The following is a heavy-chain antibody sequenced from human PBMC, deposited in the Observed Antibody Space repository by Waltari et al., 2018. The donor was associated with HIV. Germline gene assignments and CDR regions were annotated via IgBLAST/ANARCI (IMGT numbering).Heavy chain of an antibody. CDR2: INHAGAT. J-gene: IGHJ6*02. CDR1: DGSLIGYY. D-gene: IGHD6-13*01. Sequence: QVRLQEWGTGVLKPSETLSLSCAMYDGSLIGYYWTWIRQSPGRGLQWIGEINHAGATNYNPSLRSRLIFSIDTSKKQFYMKLTSVTVADTATYFCARGYAAAAPYFGLDVWGQGTTVTVSS. V-gene: IGHV4-34*01. CDR3: ARGYAAAAPYFGLDV.